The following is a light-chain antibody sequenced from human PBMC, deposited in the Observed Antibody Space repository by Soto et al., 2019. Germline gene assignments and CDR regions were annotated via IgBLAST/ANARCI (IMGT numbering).Light chain of an antibody. J-gene: IGKJ2*01. CDR3: RQYNNWPYT. Sequence: EIVMTQSPATLSVSPGERATLSCRASQSVSSNLAGYQQKPGQAPRLLIYGASTRATGIPARFSGSGSGTEFTLTISSLQSEDFAAYSCRQYNNWPYTFAQGTKLEIK. V-gene: IGKV3-15*01. CDR2: GAS. CDR1: QSVSSN.